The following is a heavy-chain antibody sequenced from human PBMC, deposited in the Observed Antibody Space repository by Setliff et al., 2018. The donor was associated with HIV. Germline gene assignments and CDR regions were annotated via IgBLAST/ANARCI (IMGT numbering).Heavy chain of an antibody. V-gene: IGHV1-46*01. J-gene: IGHJ4*02. D-gene: IGHD2-2*01. CDR1: GHTFTTYS. CDR2: INPNGGSR. CDR3: ARGWESRYQLLPGPFDY. Sequence: GASVKVSCKASGHTFTTYSITWVRQAPGQGLEWMGRINPNGGSRSYAQKFQGRVTMTRDTSTNTVYMELSSLRSEDTAVYYCARGWESRYQLLPGPFDYWGQGTLVTVSS.